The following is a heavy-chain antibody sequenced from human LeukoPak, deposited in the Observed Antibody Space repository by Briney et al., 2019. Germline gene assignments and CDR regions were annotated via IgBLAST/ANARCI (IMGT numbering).Heavy chain of an antibody. Sequence: SETLSLTCTVSGGSISSSSYYWGWIRQPPGKGLEWIGSIYYSGSTYYNPSLKSRVTISVDTSKNQFSLKLSSVTAADTAVYYCARLRSIAVADTVLDYWGQGTLVTVSS. CDR2: IYYSGST. D-gene: IGHD6-19*01. J-gene: IGHJ4*02. V-gene: IGHV4-39*01. CDR3: ARLRSIAVADTVLDY. CDR1: GGSISSSSYY.